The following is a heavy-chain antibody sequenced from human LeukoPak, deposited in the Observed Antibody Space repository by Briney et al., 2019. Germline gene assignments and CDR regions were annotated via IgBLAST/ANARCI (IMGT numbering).Heavy chain of an antibody. CDR2: ISIGGSSV. V-gene: IGHV3-48*02. Sequence: SGGSLRLSCAASGFTFTSYDMNWVRQAPGKGLEWISYISIGGSSVYYVDSVRGRFTTSRDNVKNSVFLQMNNLRDEDTAVYYCARGPPLFDPWGQGTLVTVSS. CDR3: ARGPPLFDP. CDR1: GFTFTSYD. J-gene: IGHJ5*02.